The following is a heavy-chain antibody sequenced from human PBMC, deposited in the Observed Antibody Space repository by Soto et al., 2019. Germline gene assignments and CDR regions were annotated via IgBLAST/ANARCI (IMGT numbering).Heavy chain of an antibody. V-gene: IGHV3-23*01. D-gene: IGHD2-2*01. Sequence: EVQLLESGGGLVQPGGSLRLSCAASGFTFSSYAMSWVRQAPGKGLEWVSAISGSGGSTYYADSVKGRFTISRDNSKNTLYLQMNILRAEDTAVYYCAKGRGYCSSTSCYVGSDYWGQGTLVTVSS. CDR3: AKGRGYCSSTSCYVGSDY. CDR2: ISGSGGST. J-gene: IGHJ4*02. CDR1: GFTFSSYA.